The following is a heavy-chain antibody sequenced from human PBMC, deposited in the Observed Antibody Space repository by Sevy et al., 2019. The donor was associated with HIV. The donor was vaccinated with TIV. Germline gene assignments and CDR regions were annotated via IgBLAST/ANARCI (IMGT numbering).Heavy chain of an antibody. V-gene: IGHV3-30*18. CDR3: AKGEGYCSGGRCNPGGS. CDR2: ISFDGNKI. Sequence: GGSLRLSCAASGFTFSSHGMHWVRRAPGKGLEWVGLISFDGNKIYYPDSVKGRFTISRDNSKNTLYLQMNGLRAEDTAVYYCAKGEGYCSGGRCNPGGSWGQGTLVTVSS. J-gene: IGHJ5*02. D-gene: IGHD2-15*01. CDR1: GFTFSSHG.